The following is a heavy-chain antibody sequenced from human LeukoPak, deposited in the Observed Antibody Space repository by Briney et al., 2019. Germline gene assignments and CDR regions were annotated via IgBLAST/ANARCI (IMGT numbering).Heavy chain of an antibody. CDR1: GFTFGDYA. V-gene: IGHV3-9*01. CDR3: AKDTQTDYYDSSGYFDY. D-gene: IGHD3-22*01. CDR2: ISWNSGSI. J-gene: IGHJ4*02. Sequence: PGGSLRLSCAASGFTFGDYAMHWVRQAPGKGLEWVSGISWNSGSIGYADSVKGRFTISRDNAKNSLYLQMNSLRAEDTALYYCAKDTQTDYYDSSGYFDYWGQGTLVTVSS.